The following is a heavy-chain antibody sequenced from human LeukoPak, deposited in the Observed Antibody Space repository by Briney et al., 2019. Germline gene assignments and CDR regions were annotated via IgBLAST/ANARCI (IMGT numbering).Heavy chain of an antibody. Sequence: ASVKVSCKASGYTFSSYYMHWVRQAPGQGLEWMGIINPSGGSTSYAQTFQGRVTMTRDTSTSTVYMELSSLRSEDTAVHYCARDSGYSSGWPKYYFDYWGQGTLVTVSS. CDR1: GYTFSSYY. CDR2: INPSGGST. D-gene: IGHD6-19*01. V-gene: IGHV1-46*03. J-gene: IGHJ4*02. CDR3: ARDSGYSSGWPKYYFDY.